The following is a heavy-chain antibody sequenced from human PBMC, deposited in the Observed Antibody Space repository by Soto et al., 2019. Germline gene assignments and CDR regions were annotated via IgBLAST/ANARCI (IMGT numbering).Heavy chain of an antibody. CDR3: AMDYYGSGSTQPFDY. CDR1: GGTFGSYT. D-gene: IGHD3-10*01. Sequence: QVQLVQSGAEVKKPGSSVKVSCKASGGTFGSYTISWVRQAPGQGLEWMGRIIPILGIANYAQKFQGRVTITADKSTSTAYMELSSLRSEDTAVYYCAMDYYGSGSTQPFDYWGQGTLVTVSS. J-gene: IGHJ4*02. CDR2: IIPILGIA. V-gene: IGHV1-69*02.